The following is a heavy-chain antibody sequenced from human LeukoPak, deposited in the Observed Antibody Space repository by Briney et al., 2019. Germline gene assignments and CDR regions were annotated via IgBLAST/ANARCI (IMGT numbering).Heavy chain of an antibody. V-gene: IGHV1-2*02. D-gene: IGHD3-3*01. CDR2: INPNSGAT. CDR1: GYTFTGHY. CDR3: ARVGGTIWSASLDY. J-gene: IGHJ4*02. Sequence: ASVKVSCKASGYTFTGHYMHWVRQAPGQGLELMGWINPNSGATTYPQKFEGRVTMTRDTSISTAYMELSTLSSDDTAVYYCARVGGTIWSASLDYWGQGTLLTVSS.